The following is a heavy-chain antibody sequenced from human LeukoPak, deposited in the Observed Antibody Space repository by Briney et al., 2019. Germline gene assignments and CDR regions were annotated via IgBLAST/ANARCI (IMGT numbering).Heavy chain of an antibody. V-gene: IGHV1-69*05. D-gene: IGHD4-17*01. CDR1: GGTFSSYA. CDR3: ASSTVTTYYYYYYMDV. CDR2: IIPIFGTA. J-gene: IGHJ6*03. Sequence: SVKVSCKASGGTFSSYAISWVRQAPGQGLEWMGGIIPIFGTANYAQKFQGRVTITTDESTSTAYMELSSLRSEDTAVYYCASSTVTTYYYYYYMDVWGKGTTVTVSS.